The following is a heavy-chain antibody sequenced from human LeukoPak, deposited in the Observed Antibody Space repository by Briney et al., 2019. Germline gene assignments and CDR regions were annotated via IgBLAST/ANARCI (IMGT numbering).Heavy chain of an antibody. D-gene: IGHD3-10*01. CDR2: IYTSGST. CDR3: ARVHYYGSGSRSFWFDP. CDR1: GGSISSYY. V-gene: IGHV4-4*07. Sequence: SETPSLTCTVSGGSISSYYWSWIRQPAGKGLEWIGRIYTSGSTNYNPSLKSRVTISVDTSKNQFSLKLSSVTAADTAVYYCARVHYYGSGSRSFWFDPWGQGTLLTVSS. J-gene: IGHJ5*02.